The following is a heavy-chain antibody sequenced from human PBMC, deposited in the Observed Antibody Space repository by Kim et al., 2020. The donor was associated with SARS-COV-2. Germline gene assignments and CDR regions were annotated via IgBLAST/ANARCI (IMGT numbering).Heavy chain of an antibody. CDR3: ARRGIVERKGVFDY. J-gene: IGHJ4*02. Sequence: NPSLKSRVTMSVDTSKNQFSMKLSSVTAADTAVYYCARRGIVERKGVFDYWGQGTLVTVSS. D-gene: IGHD2-15*01. V-gene: IGHV4-39*01.